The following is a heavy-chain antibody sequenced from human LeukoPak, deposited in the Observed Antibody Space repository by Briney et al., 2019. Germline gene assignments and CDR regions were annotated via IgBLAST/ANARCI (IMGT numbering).Heavy chain of an antibody. D-gene: IGHD3-10*01. CDR3: AKDRQYGLLNY. J-gene: IGHJ4*02. CDR2: ISGSGGST. V-gene: IGHV3-23*01. Sequence: GGSLRLSCAASGFTFSSYAMSWVRQAPGKGLEWVSSISGSGGSTYYADSVKGRFTISRDNSKNPLYLQMNSLRAEDTAVYYCAKDRQYGLLNYWGQGTLVTVSS. CDR1: GFTFSSYA.